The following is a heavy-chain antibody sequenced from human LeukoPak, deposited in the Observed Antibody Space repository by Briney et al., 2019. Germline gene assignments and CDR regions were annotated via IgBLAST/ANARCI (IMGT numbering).Heavy chain of an antibody. D-gene: IGHD1-26*01. CDR1: GYSFTNFW. Sequence: GESLKISCKGSGYSFTNFWNGWVRQMPGKGLEWMGIIHPGGSGTRYSPSSQGQVHISAAKSISTAHLQWNSLKASATAMYSCARRSGSYFAYWGQGTPVTASS. J-gene: IGHJ4*02. V-gene: IGHV5-51*01. CDR3: ARRSGSYFAY. CDR2: IHPGGSGT.